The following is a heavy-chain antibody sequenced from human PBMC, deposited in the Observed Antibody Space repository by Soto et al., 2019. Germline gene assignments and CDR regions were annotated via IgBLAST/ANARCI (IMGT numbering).Heavy chain of an antibody. Sequence: SVKVSCKASGGTFSSYAISWVRQAPGQGLEWMGGIIPIVGTANYAQKFQGRVTITADESTSTAYMKLSSVTAADTAVYYCARDPRAVYGMDVWGQGTTVTVSS. D-gene: IGHD6-25*01. CDR3: ARDPRAVYGMDV. V-gene: IGHV1-69*13. CDR2: IIPIVGTA. CDR1: GGTFSSYA. J-gene: IGHJ6*02.